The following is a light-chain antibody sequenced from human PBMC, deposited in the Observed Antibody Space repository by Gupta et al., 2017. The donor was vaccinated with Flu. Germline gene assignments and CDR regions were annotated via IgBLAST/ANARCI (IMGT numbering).Light chain of an antibody. Sequence: EIVLTQSPGTLSLSPGERATLSCRASQSVSSGYLAWYQQRPGQAPKLLIYGATTRATGIPDRFSGSGSGTDFTLTISRLEPEDFAVYYCQQDYKSPQTFGQGTKLEIK. J-gene: IGKJ2*01. V-gene: IGKV3-20*01. CDR1: QSVSSGY. CDR3: QQDYKSPQT. CDR2: GAT.